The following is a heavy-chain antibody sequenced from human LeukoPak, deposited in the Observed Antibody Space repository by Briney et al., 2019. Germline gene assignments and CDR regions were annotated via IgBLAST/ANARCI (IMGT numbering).Heavy chain of an antibody. CDR3: ARETPRRGETRDGYR. CDR2: ISGSGGST. D-gene: IGHD5-24*01. V-gene: IGHV3-23*01. J-gene: IGHJ4*02. Sequence: GGSLRLSCAASGFTFSSYAMHWVRQAPGKGLEWVSAISGSGGSTYYADSVKGRFTISRDNAKSSLYLQMNSLRAEDTAAYYCARETPRRGETRDGYRWGQGTLVTVSS. CDR1: GFTFSSYA.